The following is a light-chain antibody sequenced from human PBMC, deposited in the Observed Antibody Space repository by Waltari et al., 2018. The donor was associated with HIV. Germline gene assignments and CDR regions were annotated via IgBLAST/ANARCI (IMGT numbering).Light chain of an antibody. CDR1: QSVNSN. CDR2: GAS. V-gene: IGKV3-15*01. Sequence: IVMTHSPATLSVFPGEKATLSCRPSQSVNSNLAWYHQTPGQAPRLLLSGASTRATGIPARFSGRGAGTDFTLTISSLQSEDFAVYYCQQYNNWPRTFGQGTTVEIK. J-gene: IGKJ1*01. CDR3: QQYNNWPRT.